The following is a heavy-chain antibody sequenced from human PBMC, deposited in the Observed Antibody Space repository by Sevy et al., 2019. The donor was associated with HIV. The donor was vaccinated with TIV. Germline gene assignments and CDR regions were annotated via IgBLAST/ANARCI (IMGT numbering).Heavy chain of an antibody. CDR1: GFTFSGYD. V-gene: IGHV3-48*01. CDR2: ITTSGGTI. D-gene: IGHD3-16*01. CDR3: ARDKMGGSFDI. J-gene: IGHJ3*02. Sequence: GGSLRLSCAASGFTFSGYDMNWVRQAPGKGLEWVSFITTSGGTIYYADSVKGRFTVSRDSAENSLYLQMNSLRVEDMAVYYCARDKMGGSFDIWGQGTMVTVSS.